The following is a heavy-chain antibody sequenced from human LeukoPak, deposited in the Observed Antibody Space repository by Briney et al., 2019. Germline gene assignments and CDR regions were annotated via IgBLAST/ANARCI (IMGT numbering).Heavy chain of an antibody. V-gene: IGHV4-34*01. J-gene: IGHJ4*02. Sequence: SETLSLTCAVYGGSFSGYYWSWIRQPPGKGLEWIGEINHSGSTNYNPPLKSRVTISVDTSKNQFSLKLSSVTAADTAVYYCARGYYDILTGYPLWGQGTLVTVSS. D-gene: IGHD3-9*01. CDR1: GGSFSGYY. CDR3: ARGYYDILTGYPL. CDR2: INHSGST.